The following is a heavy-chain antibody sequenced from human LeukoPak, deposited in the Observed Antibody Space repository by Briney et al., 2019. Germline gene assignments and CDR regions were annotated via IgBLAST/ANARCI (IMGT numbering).Heavy chain of an antibody. CDR2: IYYSGST. CDR3: AKSDYYGASDY. J-gene: IGHJ4*02. Sequence: PSETLSLTCTVSAGSISLYNTYYWNWIRQSPGKGLEWIGYIYYSGSTSYNPSLKSRVTISVDTFRNQLSLKLTSVTAADTAIYYCAKSDYYGASDYWGQGTLVTVSS. D-gene: IGHD3-10*01. V-gene: IGHV4-59*01. CDR1: AGSISLYNTYY.